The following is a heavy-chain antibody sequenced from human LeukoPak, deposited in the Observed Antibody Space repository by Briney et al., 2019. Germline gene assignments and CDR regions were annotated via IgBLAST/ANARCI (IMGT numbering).Heavy chain of an antibody. CDR3: VSDPCGGDDQ. V-gene: IGHV3-74*01. Sequence: QPGGSLRLSCAASGLTFNSYWMHWVRQASGKGLVWFSRIDEDGKTIDYADSVKGRFTISRDNAKDTLYLQMSSLRDEDTAVYYCVSDPCGGDDQWGRGTLVTVSS. J-gene: IGHJ5*02. D-gene: IGHD2-21*01. CDR2: IDEDGKTI. CDR1: GLTFNSYW.